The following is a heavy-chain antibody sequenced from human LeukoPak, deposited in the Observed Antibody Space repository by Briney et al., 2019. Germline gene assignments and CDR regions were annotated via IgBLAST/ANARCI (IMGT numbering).Heavy chain of an antibody. J-gene: IGHJ3*02. CDR1: GFTFSSYS. CDR2: ISSSSSYI. D-gene: IGHD3-10*01. CDR3: ARETSGDFFGESDAFDI. V-gene: IGHV3-21*01. Sequence: GGSLRLSCAASGFTFSSYSMNWVRQAPGKGLEWVSSISSSSSYIYYADSVKGRFTISRDNAKNSLYLQMNSLRAEDTAVYYCARETSGDFFGESDAFDIWGQGTMVTVSS.